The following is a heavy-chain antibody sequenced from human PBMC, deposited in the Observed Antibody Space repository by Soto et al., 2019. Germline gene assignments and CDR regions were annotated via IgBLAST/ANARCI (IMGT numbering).Heavy chain of an antibody. CDR2: ISWNSGSI. Sequence: LRLSCAASGFTFDDYAMHWVRQAPGKGLEWVSGISWNSGSIGYADSVKGRFTISRDNAKNSLYLQMNSLRAEDTALYYCAKDHYSSSYYYGMDVWGQGTTVTVSS. CDR1: GFTFDDYA. J-gene: IGHJ6*02. V-gene: IGHV3-9*01. D-gene: IGHD6-6*01. CDR3: AKDHYSSSYYYGMDV.